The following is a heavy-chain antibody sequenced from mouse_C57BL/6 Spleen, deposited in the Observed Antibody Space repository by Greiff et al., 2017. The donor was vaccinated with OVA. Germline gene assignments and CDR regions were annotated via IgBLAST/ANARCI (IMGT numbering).Heavy chain of an antibody. J-gene: IGHJ2*01. CDR2: IHPNSGST. CDR1: GYTFTSYW. CDR3: ARKGSRDYFDY. Sequence: QVQLKQPGAELVKPGASVKLSCKASGYTFTSYWMHWVKQRPGQGLEWIGMIHPNSGSTNYNEKFKSKATLTVDKSSSTAYMQLSSLTSEDSAVYYCARKGSRDYFDYWGQGTTLTVSS. D-gene: IGHD3-1*01. V-gene: IGHV1-64*01.